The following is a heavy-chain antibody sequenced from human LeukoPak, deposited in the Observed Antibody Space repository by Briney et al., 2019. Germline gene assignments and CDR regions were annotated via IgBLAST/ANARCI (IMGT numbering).Heavy chain of an antibody. Sequence: SETLSLTCAVSGGSISSSNWWSWVRQPPGKGLEWIGEIYHSGSTNYNPSLKSRVTISVDKSKNQFSLKLSSVTAADTAVYYCARGDCSSTSCYLFDYWGQGTLVTVSS. CDR1: GGSISSSNW. D-gene: IGHD2-2*01. J-gene: IGHJ4*02. V-gene: IGHV4-4*02. CDR2: IYHSGST. CDR3: ARGDCSSTSCYLFDY.